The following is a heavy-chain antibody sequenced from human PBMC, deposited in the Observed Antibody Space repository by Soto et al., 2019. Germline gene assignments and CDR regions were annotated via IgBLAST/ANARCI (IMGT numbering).Heavy chain of an antibody. CDR1: GGSISSSNW. Sequence: SETLSLTCAVSGGSISSSNWWSWVRQPPGKGLEWIGEIYHSGSTNYNPSLKSRVTISVDKSKNQFSLKLSSVTAADTAVYYCASFIAAAGTGYYYYGMDVWGQGTTATVSS. V-gene: IGHV4-4*02. CDR3: ASFIAAAGTGYYYYGMDV. J-gene: IGHJ6*02. D-gene: IGHD6-13*01. CDR2: IYHSGST.